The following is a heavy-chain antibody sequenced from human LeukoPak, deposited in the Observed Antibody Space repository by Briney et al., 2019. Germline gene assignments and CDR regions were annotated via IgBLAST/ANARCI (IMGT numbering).Heavy chain of an antibody. J-gene: IGHJ4*02. D-gene: IGHD3-3*01. CDR2: IYTSGST. CDR3: ARNYDFWSEQDY. Sequence: PSETLSLTCTVSGGSISSGSYYWRWIRQPAGTGLEWIGRIYTSGSTNYNPSLKSRVTISVDTSKNQFSLKLSSVTAADTAVYYCARNYDFWSEQDYWGQGTLVTVSS. V-gene: IGHV4-61*02. CDR1: GGSISSGSYY.